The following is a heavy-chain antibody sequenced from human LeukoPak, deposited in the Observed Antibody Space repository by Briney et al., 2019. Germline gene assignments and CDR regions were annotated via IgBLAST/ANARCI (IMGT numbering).Heavy chain of an antibody. D-gene: IGHD5-24*01. J-gene: IGHJ4*02. CDR2: IYYSGST. CDR3: ARRRVDGYNYAFDY. CDR1: GGSISSGVYY. V-gene: IGHV4-31*03. Sequence: SETLSLTCTVSGGSISSGVYYWSWIRQHPGKGLEWIGYIYYSGSTYYNPSLKSRVTISVDTSKSQFSLKLSSVTAADTAVYYCARRRVDGYNYAFDYGGQGTLVTVSS.